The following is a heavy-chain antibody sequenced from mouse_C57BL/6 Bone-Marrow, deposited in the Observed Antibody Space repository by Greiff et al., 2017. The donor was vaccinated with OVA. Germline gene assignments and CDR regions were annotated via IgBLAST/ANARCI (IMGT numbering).Heavy chain of an antibody. V-gene: IGHV14-3*01. Sequence: VQLQQSGAELVKPGASVKLSCTASGFNIKDYYMHWVKQRTEQGLEWIGRIDPANGNTKYAPKFQGKATITADTSSNTAYLQLSSLTSEDTAIYYCARDYYIDYWGQGTTLTVSS. CDR1: GFNIKDYY. CDR2: IDPANGNT. CDR3: ARDYYIDY. J-gene: IGHJ2*01.